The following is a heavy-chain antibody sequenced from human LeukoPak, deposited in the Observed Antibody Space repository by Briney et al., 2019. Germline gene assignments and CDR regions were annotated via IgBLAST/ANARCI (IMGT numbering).Heavy chain of an antibody. CDR2: ISGGGGST. D-gene: IGHD3-10*01. V-gene: IGHV3-23*01. CDR3: AKVRRFGSGSYPFDY. J-gene: IGHJ4*01. CDR1: GFTFNSYA. Sequence: GGSLRLSCAASGFTFNSYAMSWVRQAPGKGLEWVSAISGGGGSTYHADSVKGRFTISRDNSKITLYLQMNSLRAEDTAVYYCAKVRRFGSGSYPFDYWGHGTLVTVSS.